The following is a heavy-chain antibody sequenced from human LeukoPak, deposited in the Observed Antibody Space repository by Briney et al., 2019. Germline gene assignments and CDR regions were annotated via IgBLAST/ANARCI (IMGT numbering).Heavy chain of an antibody. CDR2: IIPIFGTA. CDR1: GYTFTGYY. J-gene: IGHJ6*03. V-gene: IGHV1-69*06. Sequence: SVKVSCKASGYTFTGYYMHWVRQAPGQGLEWMGGIIPIFGTANYAQKFQGRVTITADKSTSTAYMELSSLRSEDTAVYYCARGGTGYSSGWFYYMDVWGKGTTVTVSS. D-gene: IGHD6-19*01. CDR3: ARGGTGYSSGWFYYMDV.